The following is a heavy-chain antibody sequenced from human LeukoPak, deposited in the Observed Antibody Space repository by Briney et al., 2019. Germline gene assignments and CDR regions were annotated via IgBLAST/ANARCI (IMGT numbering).Heavy chain of an antibody. J-gene: IGHJ4*02. D-gene: IGHD3-22*01. Sequence: GGSLRLSCAASGFTFSSCDMHWVRQAPGKGLEWVSVVSNDGRNKYYVDSVKGRFTISRDNSKNTLYLQMNSLRAEDTAVYYCARGEGSYYYDSSGFLDYWGQGTLVTVSS. CDR3: ARGEGSYYYDSSGFLDY. CDR1: GFTFSSCD. V-gene: IGHV3-30*03. CDR2: VSNDGRNK.